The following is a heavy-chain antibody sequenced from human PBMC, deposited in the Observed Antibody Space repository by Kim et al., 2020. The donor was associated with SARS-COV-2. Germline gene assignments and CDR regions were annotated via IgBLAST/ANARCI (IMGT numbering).Heavy chain of an antibody. Sequence: KGRCTISRDNAKNSLYLQMNSLRAEDTAVYYCARVLAAAGLFYYYYGMDVWGQGTTVTVSS. D-gene: IGHD6-13*01. CDR3: ARVLAAAGLFYYYYGMDV. V-gene: IGHV3-11*05. J-gene: IGHJ6*02.